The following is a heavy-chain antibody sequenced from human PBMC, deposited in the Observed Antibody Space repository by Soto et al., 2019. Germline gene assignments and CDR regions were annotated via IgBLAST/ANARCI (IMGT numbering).Heavy chain of an antibody. CDR1: GYTFTSYG. D-gene: IGHD6-13*01. CDR3: ARDHGAAASRLGY. J-gene: IGHJ4*02. Sequence: QVQLVQSGAEVKKPGASVKVSCKASGYTFTSYGISWVRQAPGQGLEWMGGISAYNGNTNYAQKLQGRVTITTDTSTIKDYRVLRSLGSDDTRVDYCARDHGAAASRLGYWGQGTLVTVSS. V-gene: IGHV1-18*04. CDR2: ISAYNGNT.